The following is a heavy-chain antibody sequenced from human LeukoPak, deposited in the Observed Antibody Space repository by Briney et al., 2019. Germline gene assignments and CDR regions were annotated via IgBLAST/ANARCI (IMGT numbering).Heavy chain of an antibody. V-gene: IGHV3-23*01. CDR2: ISGSGGGT. CDR3: ATPYSVNAFDI. J-gene: IGHJ3*02. D-gene: IGHD2-21*01. CDR1: GFSFNDAW. Sequence: GGSLRLSCATSGFSFNDAWLSWVRQAPGKGLEWVSAISGSGGGTYYADSVKGRFTISRDNSKNTLYLQMNSLRAEDTAVYYCATPYSVNAFDIWGQGTMVTVSS.